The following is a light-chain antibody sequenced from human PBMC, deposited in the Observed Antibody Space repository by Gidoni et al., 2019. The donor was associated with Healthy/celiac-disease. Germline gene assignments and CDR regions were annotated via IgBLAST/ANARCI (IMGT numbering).Light chain of an antibody. CDR2: DYS. CDR1: NMGSKS. Sequence: SYVLTQPPSVSVAPGQTARITCGGNNMGSKSVHWYQQKPGQAHVLVVYDYSDRPSGIPERFSGSNSGNTATLTISRVEAGDEADYYCQVWDSSSDHVVFGGGTKLTVL. J-gene: IGLJ2*01. CDR3: QVWDSSSDHVV. V-gene: IGLV3-21*02.